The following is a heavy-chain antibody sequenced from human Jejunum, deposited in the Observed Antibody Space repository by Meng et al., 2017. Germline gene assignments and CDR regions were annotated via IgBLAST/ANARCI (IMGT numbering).Heavy chain of an antibody. CDR2: IYASGST. CDR3: ARELQYRGYNQYYFDY. CDR1: GGSISMSGSYY. J-gene: IGHJ4*02. Sequence: LRLSCTVSGGSISMSGSYYWSWIRQPAGKGLEWIGRIYASGSTDYNDSFESRVTISLDTSNNQFFLKLSSVSAADTAVYYCARELQYRGYNQYYFDYWGQGTLVTVSS. D-gene: IGHD5-12*01. V-gene: IGHV4-61*02.